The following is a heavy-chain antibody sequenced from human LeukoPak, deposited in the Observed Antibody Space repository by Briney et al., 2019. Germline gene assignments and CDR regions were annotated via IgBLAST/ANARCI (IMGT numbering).Heavy chain of an antibody. CDR2: IKEDGSER. CDR3: AKRGYCNNTNCYTPHFDY. CDR1: GFSFSSYS. D-gene: IGHD2-2*01. Sequence: GGSLRLSCAASGFSFSSYSMNWVRQAPGKGLEWVANIKEDGSERYYVDSVKGRFIISRDNAKNSLYLQMNSLRAEDTAVYYCAKRGYCNNTNCYTPHFDYWGQRTLVTVSS. J-gene: IGHJ4*02. V-gene: IGHV3-7*01.